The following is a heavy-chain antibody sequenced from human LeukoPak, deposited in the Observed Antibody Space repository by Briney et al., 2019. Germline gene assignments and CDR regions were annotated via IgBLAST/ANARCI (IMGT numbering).Heavy chain of an antibody. D-gene: IGHD5-18*01. V-gene: IGHV1-69*05. CDR3: ARGTAMAGDY. J-gene: IGHJ4*02. Sequence: GASVKVSCKASGGTSSSYAISWVRQAPGQGLEWMGGIIPIFGTANYAQKFQGRVTITTDESTSTAYMELSSLRSEDTAVYYCARGTAMAGDYWGQGTLVTVSS. CDR2: IIPIFGTA. CDR1: GGTSSSYA.